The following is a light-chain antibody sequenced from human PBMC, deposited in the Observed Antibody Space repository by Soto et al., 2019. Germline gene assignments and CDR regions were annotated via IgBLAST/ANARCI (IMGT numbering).Light chain of an antibody. CDR1: QSVSSIY. CDR2: GAS. CDR3: QHYGTSPAIT. J-gene: IGKJ5*01. V-gene: IGKV3-20*01. Sequence: EIVLTQSPGTLSLSPGERVTLSFRACQSVSSIYLPYCQQKPGQAPRLLLCGASSRATGIPARFSGSGSGTDFTLTISRLEPKDFAVCYCQHYGTSPAITFRPGTRLEIK.